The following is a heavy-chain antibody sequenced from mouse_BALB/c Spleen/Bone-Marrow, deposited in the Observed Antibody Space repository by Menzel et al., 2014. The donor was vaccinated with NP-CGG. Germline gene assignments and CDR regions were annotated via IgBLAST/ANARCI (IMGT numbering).Heavy chain of an antibody. CDR2: INSNGGLT. Sequence: DVMLVESGGGLVKLGGSLKLSRAASGFTFXSYYMSWARQTPEKRLELVAAINSNGGLTYYPDTVKGRFTISRDNARNILYLQMSSLKSDDTALYYCARHQRGSSFYYFDYWGQGTTLTVSS. J-gene: IGHJ2*01. V-gene: IGHV5-6-2*01. CDR3: ARHQRGSSFYYFDY. D-gene: IGHD1-1*01. CDR1: GFTFXSYY.